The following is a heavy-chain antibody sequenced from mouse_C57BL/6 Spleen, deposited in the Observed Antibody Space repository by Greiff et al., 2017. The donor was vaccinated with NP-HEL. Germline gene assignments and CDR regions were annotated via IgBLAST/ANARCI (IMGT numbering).Heavy chain of an antibody. V-gene: IGHV2-9-1*01. J-gene: IGHJ4*01. D-gene: IGHD1-1*02. Sequence: VKLVESGPGLVAPSQSLSITCTVSGFSLTSYAISWVRQPPGKGLEWLGVIWTGGGTNYNSAIKSRLSISKDNSKSQVFLKMNSLQTDDTARYYCARGYGPPDYAMDYWGQGTSVTVSS. CDR3: ARGYGPPDYAMDY. CDR2: IWTGGGT. CDR1: GFSLTSYA.